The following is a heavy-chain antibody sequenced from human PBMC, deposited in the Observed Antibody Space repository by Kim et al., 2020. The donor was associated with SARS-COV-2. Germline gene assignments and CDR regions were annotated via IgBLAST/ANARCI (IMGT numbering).Heavy chain of an antibody. Sequence: SETLSLTCTVSGGSVSSGGYYWSWVRQHPGKGLEWIGYIYYSGSTYYNPSLVSRLTISVDTSKNQFSLNLRSVTAADTAVYYCARVLDSSGSFDYWGQGT. V-gene: IGHV4-31*03. CDR3: ARVLDSSGSFDY. D-gene: IGHD3-22*01. CDR2: IYYSGST. J-gene: IGHJ4*02. CDR1: GGSVSSGGYY.